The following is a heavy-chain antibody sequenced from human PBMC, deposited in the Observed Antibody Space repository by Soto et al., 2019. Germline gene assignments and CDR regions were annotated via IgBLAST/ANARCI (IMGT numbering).Heavy chain of an antibody. CDR1: GGIFSTYA. J-gene: IGHJ4*02. Sequence: QVQLVQSGAEVKKPGSSVKVSCKASGGIFSTYAISWLRQAPGQGLEWMGGIIPLFGTPNYAQRFQGRVTITPDESTSTAYMELSRLRYEDTAVYYCARDRDDYGSGNYYNRIDFWGQGTLVTVSS. D-gene: IGHD3-10*01. CDR2: IIPLFGTP. CDR3: ARDRDDYGSGNYYNRIDF. V-gene: IGHV1-69*01.